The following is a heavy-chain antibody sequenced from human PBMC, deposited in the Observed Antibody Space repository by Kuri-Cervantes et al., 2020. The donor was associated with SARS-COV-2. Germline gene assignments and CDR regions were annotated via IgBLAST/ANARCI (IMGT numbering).Heavy chain of an antibody. V-gene: IGHV3-30*04. J-gene: IGHJ6*02. CDR2: ISYDGSNK. D-gene: IGHD5-18*01. CDR3: ARGLSYSYVLYYYGMDV. CDR1: GFTFSSYA. Sequence: GESLKISCAASGFTFSSYAMHWVRQAPGKGLEWVAVISYDGSNKYYADSVKGRFTISRDNSKNTLYLQMNSLRAEDTAVYYCARGLSYSYVLYYYGMDVWGQGTTVTVSS.